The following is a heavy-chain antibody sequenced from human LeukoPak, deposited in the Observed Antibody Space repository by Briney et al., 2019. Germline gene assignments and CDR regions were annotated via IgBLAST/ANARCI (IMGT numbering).Heavy chain of an antibody. CDR3: AKDMGGSGTYYLFDY. D-gene: IGHD3-10*01. CDR2: ISWNSGTI. CDR1: GFTFDDYA. Sequence: GGSLRLSCAASGFTFDDYAMHWVRHAPGKGLEWVSGISWNSGTIGYADSVKGRFTISRDNAKNSLYLQMNSLRAEDTALYYCAKDMGGSGTYYLFDYWGQGTLVTVSS. J-gene: IGHJ4*02. V-gene: IGHV3-9*01.